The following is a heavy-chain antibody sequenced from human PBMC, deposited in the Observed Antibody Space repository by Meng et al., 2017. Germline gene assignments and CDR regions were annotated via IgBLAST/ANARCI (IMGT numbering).Heavy chain of an antibody. D-gene: IGHD6-6*01. CDR2: INHSGST. CDR3: ARRGIAARPFYY. J-gene: IGHJ4*02. V-gene: IGHV4-34*01. CDR1: GGSFSGYS. Sequence: QWQLQQWGAGLLKPSETLSVSGAVYGGSFSGYSLSWIRQPPGKGLEWIGEINHSGSTNYNPSLKSRVTISVDTSKNQFSLKLSSVTAADTAVYYCARRGIAARPFYYWGQGTLVTVSS.